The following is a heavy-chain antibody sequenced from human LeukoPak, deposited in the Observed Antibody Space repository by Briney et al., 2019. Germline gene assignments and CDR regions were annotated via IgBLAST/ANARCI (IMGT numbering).Heavy chain of an antibody. V-gene: IGHV1-2*06. CDR1: GYTFTGYH. CDR2: INPYSGDT. Sequence: GASVKGSCKASGYTFTGYHIHWGRQAPGQGLEWMGRINPYSGDTKFAQKFQGRVTMTRGTSITTAYMDLSSLTPDDTAVYFCARDQGSLTRSWYTGYWGQGTQVTVSS. J-gene: IGHJ4*02. CDR3: ARDQGSLTRSWYTGY. D-gene: IGHD6-13*01.